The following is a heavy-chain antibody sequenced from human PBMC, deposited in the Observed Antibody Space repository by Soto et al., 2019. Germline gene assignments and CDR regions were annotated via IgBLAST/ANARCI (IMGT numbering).Heavy chain of an antibody. CDR2: MNPNSGNT. CDR3: ARVNYYYDILTLDRANWFDP. J-gene: IGHJ5*02. CDR1: GYTFTSYD. V-gene: IGHV1-8*01. Sequence: GASVKVSCKASGYTFTSYDINWVRQATGQGLEWMGWMNPNSGNTGYAQKFQGRVTMTRNTSISTAYMELSSLRSEDTAVYYCARVNYYYDILTLDRANWFDPWGQGTLVTV. D-gene: IGHD3-9*01.